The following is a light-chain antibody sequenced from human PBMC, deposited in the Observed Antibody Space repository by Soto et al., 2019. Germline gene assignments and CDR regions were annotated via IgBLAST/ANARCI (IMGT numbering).Light chain of an antibody. CDR1: QGISSY. CDR2: AAS. J-gene: IGKJ4*01. Sequence: DIQLTHSPSFLSASVGDRVTITCRASQGISSYLAWYQQKPGKAPKLLIYAASTLQSGVPSRFSGSGSGTEFTLTISSLQPEDFATYYCQQLNSYPLFGGGTKV. V-gene: IGKV1-9*01. CDR3: QQLNSYPL.